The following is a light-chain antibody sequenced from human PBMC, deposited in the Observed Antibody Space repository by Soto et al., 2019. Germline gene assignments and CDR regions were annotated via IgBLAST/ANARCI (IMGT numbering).Light chain of an antibody. Sequence: EILLTQSPGTLSLSPGEIATLSCRASQSVRSSYLAWYQQKPGQAPRLLIYGASSRATGIPDRFSGSGSGTDFSLTISRLEPEDFAVYYSQQYGSSPRTFGQGTKVEIK. J-gene: IGKJ1*01. CDR2: GAS. CDR3: QQYGSSPRT. CDR1: QSVRSSY. V-gene: IGKV3-20*01.